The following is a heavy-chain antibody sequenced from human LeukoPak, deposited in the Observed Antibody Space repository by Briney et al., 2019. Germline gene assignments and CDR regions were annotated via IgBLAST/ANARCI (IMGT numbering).Heavy chain of an antibody. D-gene: IGHD2/OR15-2a*01. CDR2: IRGSGDST. V-gene: IGHV3-23*01. J-gene: IGHJ4*02. Sequence: GGSLKLSCSASGFTFSTYAMSWVRQPPGKGLEWVSAIRGSGDSTYYAESVKGRFTISRDNSKNTLYLQMNSLRAEDTAVYYCAKRFRGTSGLYYFDSWGQGTLVTVSS. CDR1: GFTFSTYA. CDR3: AKRFRGTSGLYYFDS.